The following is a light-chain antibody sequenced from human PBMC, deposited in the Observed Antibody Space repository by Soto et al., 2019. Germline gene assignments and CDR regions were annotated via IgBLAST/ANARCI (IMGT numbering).Light chain of an antibody. CDR3: AAWDDSLNGVV. J-gene: IGLJ2*01. CDR1: TSNIGSNT. CDR2: GND. Sequence: QSVLTQPPSASGTPGQRVTMSCSGSTSNIGSNTVNWYQQLPGTAPKLLIFGNDQRPSWVPDRFSGSKSGTSASLAISGLQSEDEANYYCAAWDDSLNGVVFGGGTKVTVL. V-gene: IGLV1-44*01.